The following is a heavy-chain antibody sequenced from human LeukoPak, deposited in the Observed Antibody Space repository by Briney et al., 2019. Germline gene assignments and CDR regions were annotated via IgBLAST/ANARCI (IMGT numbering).Heavy chain of an antibody. CDR3: ARTSYATYYFDY. D-gene: IGHD3-16*01. J-gene: IGHJ4*02. CDR1: GGSISSYY. CDR2: IYYSGST. V-gene: IGHV4-59*01. Sequence: SETLSLTCTVSGGSISSYYWSWIRQPPGKGLEWIGYIYYSGSTNYNPSLKSRVTISVDTSKNQFSLKLSSVTAAGTAVYYCARTSYATYYFDYWGQGTLVTVSS.